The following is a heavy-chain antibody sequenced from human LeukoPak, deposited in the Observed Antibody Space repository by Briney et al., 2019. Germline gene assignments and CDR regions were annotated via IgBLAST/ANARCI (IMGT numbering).Heavy chain of an antibody. Sequence: GGSLRLSCAASGFTFSSYGMYWVRQAPGKGLEWVALIWYDGSNRYCADSVKGRFTISRDNSKNTLYLQMNSLRAEDTAVYYCASWRGSGSYGGYFDYWGQGTLVTVSS. CDR2: IWYDGSNR. V-gene: IGHV3-33*01. CDR1: GFTFSSYG. D-gene: IGHD3-10*01. J-gene: IGHJ4*02. CDR3: ASWRGSGSYGGYFDY.